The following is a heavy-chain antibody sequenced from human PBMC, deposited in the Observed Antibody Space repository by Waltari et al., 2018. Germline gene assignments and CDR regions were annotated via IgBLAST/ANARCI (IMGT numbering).Heavy chain of an antibody. V-gene: IGHV4-59*01. CDR3: ARYRGYYGGNSDFDY. Sequence: QVQLQESGPGLVKPSETLSLTCTVSGGSISSYYWSWIRQPPGKGLEWIGYIYYSGSTNYHPPLKSRVTISVDTSKNQFSLKLSSVTAADTAVYYCARYRGYYGGNSDFDYWGQGTLVTVSS. CDR1: GGSISSYY. J-gene: IGHJ4*02. CDR2: IYYSGST. D-gene: IGHD4-17*01.